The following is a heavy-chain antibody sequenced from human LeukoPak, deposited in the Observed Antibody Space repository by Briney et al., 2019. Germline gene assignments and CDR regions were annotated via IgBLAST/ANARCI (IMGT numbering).Heavy chain of an antibody. V-gene: IGHV4-39*07. Sequence: SETLSLTCTVSGGSISSSSYYWGWIRQPPGKGLEWIGSIYYSGSTYYNPSLKSRVTISVDTSKNQFSLELSSVTAADTAVYYCARVGWELPKAYFDYWGQGTLVTVSS. J-gene: IGHJ4*02. D-gene: IGHD1-26*01. CDR1: GGSISSSSYY. CDR3: ARVGWELPKAYFDY. CDR2: IYYSGST.